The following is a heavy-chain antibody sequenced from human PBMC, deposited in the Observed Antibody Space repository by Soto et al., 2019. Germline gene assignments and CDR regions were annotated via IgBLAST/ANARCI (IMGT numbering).Heavy chain of an antibody. CDR2: INHSGST. CDR3: ARGHFGRYFDY. J-gene: IGHJ4*02. CDR1: GGSFSGYY. Sequence: SETLSLTCAVYGGSFSGYYWSWIRQPPGKGLEWIGEINHSGSTNYNPSLKSRVTISVDTSKNQFSLKLSSVTAADTAVYYCARGHFGRYFDYWGQGTRVTVSS. D-gene: IGHD3-10*01. V-gene: IGHV4-34*01.